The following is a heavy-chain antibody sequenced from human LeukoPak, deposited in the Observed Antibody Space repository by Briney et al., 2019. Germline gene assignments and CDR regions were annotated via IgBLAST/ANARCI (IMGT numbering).Heavy chain of an antibody. J-gene: IGHJ4*02. D-gene: IGHD3-16*02. Sequence: SETLSLTCTVSGGSISSSSYYWGWIRQPPGKGLEWIGSIYYSGSTYYNPSLKSRVTISVDTSKNQFSLKLSSVTAADTAVYYCARQSEMYYDYVWGSYRWLDYWGQGTLVTVSS. CDR1: GGSISSSSYY. CDR3: ARQSEMYYDYVWGSYRWLDY. V-gene: IGHV4-39*01. CDR2: IYYSGST.